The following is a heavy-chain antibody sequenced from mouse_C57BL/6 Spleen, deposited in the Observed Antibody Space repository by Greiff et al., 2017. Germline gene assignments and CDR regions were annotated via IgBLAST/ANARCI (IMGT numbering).Heavy chain of an antibody. CDR1: GYAFTNYL. V-gene: IGHV1-54*01. CDR3: ARPDGYFYYFDY. Sequence: QVQLQQSGAELVRPGTSVKVSCKASGYAFTNYLIEWVKQRPGQGLEWIGVINPGSGGTNYNEKFKGKATLTADKSSSTAYMQLSSLTSEDSAVYFGARPDGYFYYFDYWGQGTTLTVSS. D-gene: IGHD2-3*01. CDR2: INPGSGGT. J-gene: IGHJ2*01.